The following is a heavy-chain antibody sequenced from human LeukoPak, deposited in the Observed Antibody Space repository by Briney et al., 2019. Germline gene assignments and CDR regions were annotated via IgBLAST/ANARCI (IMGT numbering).Heavy chain of an antibody. CDR2: IYYSGCT. V-gene: IGHV4-59*01. CDR1: GGSISRYY. D-gene: IGHD6-13*01. J-gene: IGHJ4*01. CDR3: AREDHSSSWYGVCDY. Sequence: PAETLSLTCTVSGGSISRYYWRWIRQPPGKGLEGIGYIYYSGCTNFNPSLESRVTISVDTSKNQFSLKLSSVTAADTAVYYCAREDHSSSWYGVCDYWGHRNLVTVSS.